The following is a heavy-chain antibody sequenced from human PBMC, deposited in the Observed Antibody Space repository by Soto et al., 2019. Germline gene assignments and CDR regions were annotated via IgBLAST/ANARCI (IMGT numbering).Heavy chain of an antibody. Sequence: SETLSLTCTVSGGSITSRGYYWGWIRQPPGKGLEWIGSIYHSGNAYYNPSLKSRVAVSVDTSKNQFSLKVTSVTATDTAVYYCARHKDTSSRYLLPDFWGQGTLVTVSS. D-gene: IGHD6-13*01. CDR1: GGSITSRGYY. CDR2: IYHSGNA. V-gene: IGHV4-39*01. J-gene: IGHJ4*02. CDR3: ARHKDTSSRYLLPDF.